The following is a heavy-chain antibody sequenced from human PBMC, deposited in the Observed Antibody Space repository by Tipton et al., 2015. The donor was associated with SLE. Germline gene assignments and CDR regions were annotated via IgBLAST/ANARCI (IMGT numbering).Heavy chain of an antibody. Sequence: VQLVQSGGGVVRPGGSLRLSCAASGFTFDDYGMSWVRQAPGKGLEWVSGINWNGGSTGYADSVKGRFTISRDNAKNSLYLQMTSLRAEDTALYYCARGYCSSTSCYGYFDYWGQGTLVTVSS. J-gene: IGHJ4*02. D-gene: IGHD2-2*01. V-gene: IGHV3-20*04. CDR1: GFTFDDYG. CDR2: INWNGGST. CDR3: ARGYCSSTSCYGYFDY.